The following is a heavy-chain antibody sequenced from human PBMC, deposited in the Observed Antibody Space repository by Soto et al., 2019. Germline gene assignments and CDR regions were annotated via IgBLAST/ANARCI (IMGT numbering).Heavy chain of an antibody. CDR1: GFTVSSYG. V-gene: IGHV3-33*01. CDR2: IWSDGSNK. CDR3: ARDAIRGTGVGATPAGSDY. Sequence: QVQLVESGGGVDQPGRSLRLSCAASGFTVSSYGMDWVRQAPGTGLEWVAIIWSDGSNKYYADSVKGRFTISRDNSKNALFLQMNSLRAVDTAVHYCARDAIRGTGVGATPAGSDYWGQGTLVTVSS. J-gene: IGHJ4*02. D-gene: IGHD1-26*01.